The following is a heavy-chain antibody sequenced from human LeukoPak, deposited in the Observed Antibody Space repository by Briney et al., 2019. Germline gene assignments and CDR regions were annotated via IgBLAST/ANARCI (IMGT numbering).Heavy chain of an antibody. J-gene: IGHJ4*02. Sequence: PGGSLRLSCAASGFTFTNAWMTWVRQAPGKGLEWVGRIKSKGDGETTDYAAPVERRFSMSRDDSKATMYLQMYSLEAEDTAVYYCTTDLGLTMIRGVIVYWGQGALVTVSS. CDR2: IKSKGDGETT. D-gene: IGHD3-10*01. CDR3: TTDLGLTMIRGVIVY. V-gene: IGHV3-15*01. CDR1: GFTFTNAW.